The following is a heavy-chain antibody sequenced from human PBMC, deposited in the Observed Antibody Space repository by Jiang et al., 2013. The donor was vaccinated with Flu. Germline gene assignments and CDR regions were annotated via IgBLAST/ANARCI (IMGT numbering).Heavy chain of an antibody. CDR3: ARIYGGNSVTDY. D-gene: IGHD4-23*01. CDR2: INPGGGRT. J-gene: IGHJ4*02. V-gene: IGHV1-46*03. Sequence: HWVRRAPGRGLQWIGIINPGGGRTNYAQRFRGRITMSSDTSTNTVYMELSSLRSDDTAVYYCARIYGGNSVTDYWGQGTRVSVSS.